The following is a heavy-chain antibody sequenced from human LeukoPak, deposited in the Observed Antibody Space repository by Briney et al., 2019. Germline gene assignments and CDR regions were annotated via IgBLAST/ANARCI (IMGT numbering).Heavy chain of an antibody. CDR3: ARGLDLWYSSGWPEGHVAFDI. J-gene: IGHJ3*02. CDR1: GYTFPSYG. V-gene: IGHV1-18*01. D-gene: IGHD6-19*01. Sequence: ASVKVSCKASGYTFPSYGMNWVRQAPGQGLEWMGWISAYNGNTNYAQKLQGRVTMTTDTSTSTAYMELRSLRSDDTAVYYCARGLDLWYSSGWPEGHVAFDIWGQGTMVTVSS. CDR2: ISAYNGNT.